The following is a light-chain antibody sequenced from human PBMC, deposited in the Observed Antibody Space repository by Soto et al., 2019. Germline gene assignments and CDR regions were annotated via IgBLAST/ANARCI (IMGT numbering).Light chain of an antibody. CDR1: QSVSSSY. CDR3: QQYASSSYP. Sequence: EIVLTQSPGTLSLSPGDRATLSCRTSQSVSSSYLAWYQQKPGQAPRLLIYGTSRRATGIPHRFSGSGSGTDFTLTISRLEPEDFAAYYCQQYASSSYPFGQGTKLEIK. V-gene: IGKV3-20*01. J-gene: IGKJ2*01. CDR2: GTS.